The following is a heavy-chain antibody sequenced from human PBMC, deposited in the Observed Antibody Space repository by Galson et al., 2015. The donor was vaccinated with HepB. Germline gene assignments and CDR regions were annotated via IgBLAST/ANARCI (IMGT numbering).Heavy chain of an antibody. CDR2: IYYSGNT. V-gene: IGHV4-59*12. CDR1: GGSISSYY. CDR3: ARGHSSGGFVPTGPSRPDY. J-gene: IGHJ4*02. Sequence: TLSLTCTVSGGSISSYYWSWIRQPPGKGLEWIGYIYYSGNTNYNPSLKSRVTISVDTSKNQFSLKLTSVTAADTAVYYCARGHSSGGFVPTGPSRPDYWGQGNLVTVSS. D-gene: IGHD3-16*01.